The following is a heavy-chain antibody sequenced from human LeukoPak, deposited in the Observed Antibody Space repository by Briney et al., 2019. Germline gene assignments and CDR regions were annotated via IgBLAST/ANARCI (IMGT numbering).Heavy chain of an antibody. CDR3: AKDIERYSYDPYYYYGMDV. D-gene: IGHD5-18*01. J-gene: IGHJ6*02. CDR2: ISWNSGSI. V-gene: IGHV3-9*01. Sequence: GRSLRLSCAASGFTFDDYAMHWVRQAPGKGLEWVSGISWNSGSIGYADSVKGRFTISRDNAKNPLYLQMNSLRAEDTALYYCAKDIERYSYDPYYYYGMDVWGQGTTVTVSS. CDR1: GFTFDDYA.